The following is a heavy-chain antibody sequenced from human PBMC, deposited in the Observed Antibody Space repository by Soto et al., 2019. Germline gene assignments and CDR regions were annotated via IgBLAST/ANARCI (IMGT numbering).Heavy chain of an antibody. Sequence: VQLVESGGGVVQPGRSLRLSCAASGFTFSSYGMHWVRQAPGKGLEWVAVISYDGSNKYYADSVKGRFTISRDNSKNTLYLQMNSLRAEDTAVYYCAKDRCGGDCYPDAFDIWGQGTMVTVSS. J-gene: IGHJ3*02. D-gene: IGHD2-21*02. CDR3: AKDRCGGDCYPDAFDI. CDR2: ISYDGSNK. CDR1: GFTFSSYG. V-gene: IGHV3-30*18.